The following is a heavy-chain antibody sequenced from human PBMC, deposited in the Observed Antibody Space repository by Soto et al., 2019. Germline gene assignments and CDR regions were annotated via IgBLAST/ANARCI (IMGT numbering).Heavy chain of an antibody. CDR2: INPNSGST. V-gene: IGHV1-2*04. CDR3: ARTRAAVAGTEYYYYGMDV. J-gene: IGHJ6*02. Sequence: ASVKVSCTASGYTFTCYYMHWVRQAPGRGLEWMGWINPNSGSTNYAQKFQGWVTMTRDTSISTAYMELSRLRSDDTAVYYCARTRAAVAGTEYYYYGMDVWGQGTTVTVSS. CDR1: GYTFTCYY. D-gene: IGHD6-19*01.